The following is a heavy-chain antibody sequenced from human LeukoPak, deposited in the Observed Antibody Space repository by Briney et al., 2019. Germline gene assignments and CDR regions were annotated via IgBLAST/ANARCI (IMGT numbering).Heavy chain of an antibody. V-gene: IGHV3-23*01. D-gene: IGHD3-10*01. Sequence: PGGSLRLSCVASGFTFSNFGMNWVRQAPGKGLEWVSIITSGVGITYYADSVKGRFTVSRDNSKSTLYLQMNSLRAEDTAVYYCAKGDYYDFDYWGQGTLVTVSS. CDR2: ITSGVGIT. J-gene: IGHJ4*02. CDR1: GFTFSNFG. CDR3: AKGDYYDFDY.